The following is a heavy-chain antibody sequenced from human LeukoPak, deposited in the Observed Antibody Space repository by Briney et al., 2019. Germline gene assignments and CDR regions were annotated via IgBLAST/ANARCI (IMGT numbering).Heavy chain of an antibody. CDR2: ISSSSSYI. Sequence: PGGPLRLSCAASGFTFSSYSMNWVRQAPGKGLGWVSSISSSSSYIYYADSVKGRFTISRDNAKNSLYLQMNSLRAEDTAVYYCAREYPGIAAAVDYWGQGTLVTVSS. CDR1: GFTFSSYS. CDR3: AREYPGIAAAVDY. V-gene: IGHV3-21*01. D-gene: IGHD6-13*01. J-gene: IGHJ4*02.